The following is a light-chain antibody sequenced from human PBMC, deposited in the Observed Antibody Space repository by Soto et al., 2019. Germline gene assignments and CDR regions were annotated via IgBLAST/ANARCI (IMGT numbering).Light chain of an antibody. J-gene: IGLJ1*01. V-gene: IGLV1-47*01. CDR2: RNN. CDR3: AAWNDSLSGRV. Sequence: QSVLTQPPSASGTPGQRVTISCSGSSSNIGRNYVYWYQQLPGTAPKLLFYRNNQRPSGVPVRFSCSKSGSSASLAISGLRSDDEAEYCCAAWNDSLSGRVFGTGTKVTVL. CDR1: SSNIGRNY.